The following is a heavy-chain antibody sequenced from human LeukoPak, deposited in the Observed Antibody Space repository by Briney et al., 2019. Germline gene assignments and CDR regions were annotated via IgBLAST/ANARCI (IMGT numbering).Heavy chain of an antibody. D-gene: IGHD3-10*01. CDR1: GFSLSSSEMC. CDR2: IDWDDDK. CDR3: ARITMVRGVIVIFDF. J-gene: IGHJ4*02. V-gene: IGHV2-70*11. Sequence: GPALVKPTQTLTLTCTFSGFSLSSSEMCVSWIRQPPGKALEWLARIDWDDDKYYTTSLRSRLTISKDTSKNQVVLTMTNMDPADTATYYCARITMVRGVIVIFDFWGQGTLVTVST.